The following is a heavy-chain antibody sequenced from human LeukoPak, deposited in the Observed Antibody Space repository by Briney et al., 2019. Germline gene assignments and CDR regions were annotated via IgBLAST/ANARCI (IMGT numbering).Heavy chain of an antibody. D-gene: IGHD3-10*01. CDR2: IYYSGRT. J-gene: IGHJ5*02. CDR1: GGSISSGDYY. Sequence: PSETLSLTCTVSGGSISSGDYYWSWIRQPPGKGLEWIGYIYYSGRTYYNPSLKSRVTISVDTSKNQFSLKLSSVTAADTAVYYCARGGPGVTMVRGVIVAGNWFDPWGQGTLVTVSS. V-gene: IGHV4-30-4*01. CDR3: ARGGPGVTMVRGVIVAGNWFDP.